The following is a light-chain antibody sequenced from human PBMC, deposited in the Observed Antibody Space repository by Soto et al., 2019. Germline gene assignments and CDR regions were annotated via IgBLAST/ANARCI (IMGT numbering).Light chain of an antibody. Sequence: RQMKHSPTTLPASVGDRVTITCRASQSISIWLAWYQQKPGKAPKLLIYDASSLASGVPSRFSGSGSGTEFTLTITSLQPDDFATYYCQQYHSYSWTFGQGTKVDIK. CDR1: QSISIW. CDR3: QQYHSYSWT. V-gene: IGKV1-5*01. J-gene: IGKJ1*01. CDR2: DAS.